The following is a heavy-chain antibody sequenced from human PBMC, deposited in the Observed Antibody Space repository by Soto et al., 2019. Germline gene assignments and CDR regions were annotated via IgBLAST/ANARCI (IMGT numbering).Heavy chain of an antibody. CDR1: GGSVGSGAYY. V-gene: IGHV4-61*08. J-gene: IGHJ3*02. Sequence: PSETLSLTCRVSGGSVGSGAYYWSWIRQPPGKGLERIGYTLYGGRPIYNPSLQSLQSRVTISVDTSRNQFSLRLTSVTAADTALYYCARHDFYHRTFDIWGQGTLVTVSS. CDR3: ARHDFYHRTFDI. CDR2: TLYGGRP. D-gene: IGHD3-3*01.